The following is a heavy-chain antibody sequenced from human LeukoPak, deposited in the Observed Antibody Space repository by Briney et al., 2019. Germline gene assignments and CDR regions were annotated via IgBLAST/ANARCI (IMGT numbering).Heavy chain of an antibody. CDR3: ARAYGSGSPSNWFDP. D-gene: IGHD3-10*01. J-gene: IGHJ5*02. Sequence: SETLSLTCTVSGGSISSGDYYWSWIRQPLGKGLEWIGYIFYSGSTYYNPSLKSRVTMSVDTSKNQFSLKLSSVTAADTAVYYCARAYGSGSPSNWFDPWGQGTLVTVSS. CDR1: GGSISSGDYY. V-gene: IGHV4-30-4*01. CDR2: IFYSGST.